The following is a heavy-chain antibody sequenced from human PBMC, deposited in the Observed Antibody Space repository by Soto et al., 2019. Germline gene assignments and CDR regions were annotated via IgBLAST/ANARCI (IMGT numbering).Heavy chain of an antibody. CDR2: MYNSGST. CDR1: GDSISSSSYY. D-gene: IGHD1-26*01. V-gene: IGHV4-39*01. Sequence: SETLSLTCTVSGDSISSSSYYWGWIRQPPGKGLEWTGSMYNSGSTYYNPSLKSRLTISVDTSKNQFSLKLGSVTAADTAVYYCGRQGSGSHWFDPWGQGTLVTVSS. CDR3: GRQGSGSHWFDP. J-gene: IGHJ5*02.